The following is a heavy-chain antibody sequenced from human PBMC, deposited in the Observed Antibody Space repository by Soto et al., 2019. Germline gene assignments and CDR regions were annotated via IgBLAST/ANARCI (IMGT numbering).Heavy chain of an antibody. CDR1: GFTFSNAW. V-gene: IGHV3-15*01. J-gene: IGHJ6*02. Sequence: GGSPRLSCAASGFTFSNAWMSWVRQAPGKGLEWVGRIKSKTDGGTTDYAAPVKGRFTISRDDSKNTLYLQMNSLKTEDTAVYYCTTAGVGATYYYYYGMDVWGQGTTVTVSS. CDR2: IKSKTDGGTT. D-gene: IGHD1-26*01. CDR3: TTAGVGATYYYYYGMDV.